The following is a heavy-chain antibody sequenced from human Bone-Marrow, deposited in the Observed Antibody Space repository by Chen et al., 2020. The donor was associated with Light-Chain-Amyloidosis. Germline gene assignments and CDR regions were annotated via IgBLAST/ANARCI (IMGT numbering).Heavy chain of an antibody. CDR3: AKDKGGSMGFGMDV. Sequence: GRSLRLSCEASGSTFDDYAMHWVRQAPGTGLEWGSGISWNSGVKGYGDSVRGRFTISRDGXXXXXXXXXXXXXXXXXXXXXXAKDKGGSMGFGMDVWGQGTTVIVSS. D-gene: IGHD3-10*01. CDR2: ISWNSGVK. CDR1: GSTFDDYA. V-gene: IGHV3-9*01. J-gene: IGHJ6*02.